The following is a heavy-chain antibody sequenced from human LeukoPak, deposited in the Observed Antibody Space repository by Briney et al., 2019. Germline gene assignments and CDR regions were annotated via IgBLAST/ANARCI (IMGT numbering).Heavy chain of an antibody. CDR1: GFTFSSYA. J-gene: IGHJ6*03. D-gene: IGHD6-13*01. V-gene: IGHV3-23*01. CDR2: ISGSGGST. CDR3: AKPLYSSSWYSSYYYMDV. Sequence: QPGGSLRLSCSASGFTFSSYAMSWVRQAPGKGLEWVSAISGSGGSTYYADSVKGRFTISRDNSKNTLYLQMNSLRAEDTAVYYCAKPLYSSSWYSSYYYMDVWGKGTTVTVSS.